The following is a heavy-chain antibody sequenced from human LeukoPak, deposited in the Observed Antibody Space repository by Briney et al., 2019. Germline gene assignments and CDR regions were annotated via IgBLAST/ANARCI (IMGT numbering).Heavy chain of an antibody. J-gene: IGHJ4*02. V-gene: IGHV3-74*01. D-gene: IGHD4-11*01. Sequence: PGGSLRLSCAGSGFTFSSYWMHWVRQAPGKGLVWVSRISTDASSTTYADSVKSRFTISRDNAKGTLYLQMSSLRAEDTAVYYCTGHHQAYSRTYWGQGTLVTVSS. CDR3: TGHHQAYSRTY. CDR1: GFTFSSYW. CDR2: ISTDASST.